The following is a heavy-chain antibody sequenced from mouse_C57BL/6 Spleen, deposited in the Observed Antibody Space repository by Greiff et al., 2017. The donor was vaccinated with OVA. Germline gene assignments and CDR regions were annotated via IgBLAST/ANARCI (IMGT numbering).Heavy chain of an antibody. D-gene: IGHD2-2*01. CDR2: ISGGGGNT. Sequence: EVQGVESGGGLVKPGGSLKLSCAASGFTFSSYTMSWVRQTPEKRLEWVATISGGGGNTYYPDSVKGRFTISRDNAKNTLYLQMSSLRSEDTALYDCARRNGYPHWYFDVWGTGTTVTVSS. J-gene: IGHJ1*03. CDR1: GFTFSSYT. CDR3: ARRNGYPHWYFDV. V-gene: IGHV5-9*01.